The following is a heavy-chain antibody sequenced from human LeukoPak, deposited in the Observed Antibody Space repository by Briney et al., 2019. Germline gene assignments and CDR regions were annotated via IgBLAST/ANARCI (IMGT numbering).Heavy chain of an antibody. V-gene: IGHV4-4*07. CDR1: GGSISSYY. D-gene: IGHD3-10*01. Sequence: SETLSLTCTVSGGSISSYYWSWIRQPAGKGLEWIGRIYTSGSTNYNPSLKSRVTMSVDTSKNQFSLKLSSVTAADTAVYYCARGGLLWFGDDDAFDIWGQGAMVTVSS. CDR2: IYTSGST. CDR3: ARGGLLWFGDDDAFDI. J-gene: IGHJ3*02.